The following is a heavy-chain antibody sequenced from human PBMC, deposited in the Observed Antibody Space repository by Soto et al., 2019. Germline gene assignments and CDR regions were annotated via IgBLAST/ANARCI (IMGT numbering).Heavy chain of an antibody. CDR3: AGRGCRYGPNYYYYGMDV. V-gene: IGHV1-69*12. D-gene: IGHD5-18*01. J-gene: IGHJ6*01. Sequence: QVQLVQSGAEVKKPGSSVKVSCKASGVTFSSYAISWVRQAPGQGLEWMGGISPIFGTGNYAQKFQGRVTFTVEESMSTAKMELRSLRSADTAVYYCAGRGCRYGPNYYYYGMDVWGQGTTVTGSS. CDR1: GVTFSSYA. CDR2: ISPIFGTG.